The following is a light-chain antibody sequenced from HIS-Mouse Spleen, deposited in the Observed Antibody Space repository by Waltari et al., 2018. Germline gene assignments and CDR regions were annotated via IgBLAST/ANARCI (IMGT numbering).Light chain of an antibody. V-gene: IGLV2-11*01. J-gene: IGLJ3*02. Sequence: QSALTQPRSVSGSPGQSVTISCTGPSSDVGCYNYVSWYQQHLGKAPKLMIYDVSKRPSGVPDRFSGSKSGNTASLTISGLQAEDEADYYCCSYAGSYTWVFGGGTKLTVL. CDR2: DVS. CDR3: CSYAGSYTWV. CDR1: SSDVGCYNY.